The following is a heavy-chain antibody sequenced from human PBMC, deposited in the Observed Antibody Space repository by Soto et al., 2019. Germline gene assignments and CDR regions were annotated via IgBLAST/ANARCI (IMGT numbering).Heavy chain of an antibody. J-gene: IGHJ4*02. CDR2: ISPSSSFL. V-gene: IGHV3-21*06. Sequence: GGSLRLSCAASGFSFRSYYMNWVRQAPGRGLEWVSSISPSSSFLSYADSVKGRFTISRDNAKNSVNLQMNSLRAEDTAVYYCARVGTDYGSGSPYYSDYWGQGTLVTVSS. CDR3: ARVGTDYGSGSPYYSDY. D-gene: IGHD3-10*01. CDR1: GFSFRSYY.